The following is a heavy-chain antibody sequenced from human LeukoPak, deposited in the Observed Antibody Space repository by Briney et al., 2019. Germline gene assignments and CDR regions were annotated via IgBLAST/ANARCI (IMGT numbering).Heavy chain of an antibody. CDR1: GFTFSSYW. Sequence: QSGGSLRLSCAASGFTFSSYWMSWVRQAPGKGLEWVADIKQDGSEKYYVDSVKGRFTISRDNAKNSLYLQVNSLRAEDTAVYYCAREGWLGELLSHPFDYWGQGTLVTVSS. CDR3: AREGWLGELLSHPFDY. D-gene: IGHD3-10*01. J-gene: IGHJ4*02. V-gene: IGHV3-7*01. CDR2: IKQDGSEK.